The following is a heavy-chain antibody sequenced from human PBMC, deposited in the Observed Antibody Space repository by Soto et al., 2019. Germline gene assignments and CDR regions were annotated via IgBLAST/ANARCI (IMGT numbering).Heavy chain of an antibody. CDR1: GGSFSGYY. D-gene: IGHD5-18*01. J-gene: IGHJ6*02. CDR2: INHSGST. CDR3: RTVDTAMDYYYGMDV. V-gene: IGHV4-34*01. Sequence: SETLSLTCAVYGGSFSGYYWSWIRQPPGKGLEWIGEINHSGSTNYNPSLKSRVTISVDTSKNQFSLKLSSVTAADTAVYYCRTVDTAMDYYYGMDVWGQGTTVTVS.